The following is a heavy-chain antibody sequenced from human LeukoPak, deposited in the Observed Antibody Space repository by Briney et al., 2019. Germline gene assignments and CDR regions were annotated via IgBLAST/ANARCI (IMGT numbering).Heavy chain of an antibody. CDR3: TRQNCTGGSCSYVDC. CDR1: GFTFSNAW. D-gene: IGHD2-8*02. V-gene: IGHV3-15*01. Sequence: GGSLRLSCAASGFTFSNAWMSWVRQAPGKGLEWVGRIKSKTDGGTTDYAAPVKGRFTISRDDSKNTLYLQMNSLKMEDTAVYYCTRQNCTGGSCSYVDCWGQGTLVTVSS. CDR2: IKSKTDGGTT. J-gene: IGHJ4*02.